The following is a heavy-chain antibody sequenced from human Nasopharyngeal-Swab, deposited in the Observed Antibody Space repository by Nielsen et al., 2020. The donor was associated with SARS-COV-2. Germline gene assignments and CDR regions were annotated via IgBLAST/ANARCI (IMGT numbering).Heavy chain of an antibody. V-gene: IGHV4-39*01. CDR1: DDSIRSSSFS. CDR3: ARLDSRSSGDY. Sequence: SETLSLTCTVSDDSIRSSSFSWGWIRQPAGKGLEWIAQIYPSGSTNYNPSLRSRVTISIDTSKKQFSLKLHSVTAADTAVYYCARLDSRSSGDYWGQGSLVTVSS. CDR2: IYPSGST. J-gene: IGHJ4*02. D-gene: IGHD6-6*01.